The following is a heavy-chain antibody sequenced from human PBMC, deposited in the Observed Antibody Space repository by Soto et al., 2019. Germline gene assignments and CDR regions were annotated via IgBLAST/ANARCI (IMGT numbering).Heavy chain of an antibody. V-gene: IGHV1-2*02. CDR2: IKPDSGDT. Sequence: ASLKVYWKAFRYTFTSYDIFWVRQSPGQGLEWMGWIKPDSGDTHYAQNFQGRVTMTRDTSINTAYMELNNLVSDDTAVYYCARRSSTYLNEIIYDPWGQGTLVTVSS. CDR1: RYTFTSYD. J-gene: IGHJ5*02. CDR3: ARRSSTYLNEIIYDP. D-gene: IGHD2-2*01.